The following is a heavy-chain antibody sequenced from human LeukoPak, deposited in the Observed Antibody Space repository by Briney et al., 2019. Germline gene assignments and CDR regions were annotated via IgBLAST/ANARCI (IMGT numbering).Heavy chain of an antibody. Sequence: PGGSLRLSCAASGFTFSSYSMNWVRQAPGKGLEWVSYISSSSSTIYYADSVKGRFTTSRDNAKNSLYLQMNSLRDEDTAVYYCASARGWLQSFDYWGQGTLVTVSS. CDR2: ISSSSSTI. CDR3: ASARGWLQSFDY. D-gene: IGHD5-24*01. J-gene: IGHJ4*02. V-gene: IGHV3-48*02. CDR1: GFTFSSYS.